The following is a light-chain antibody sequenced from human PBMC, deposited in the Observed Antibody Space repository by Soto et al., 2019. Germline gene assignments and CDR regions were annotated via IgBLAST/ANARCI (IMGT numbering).Light chain of an antibody. CDR3: SSYTSSSVVI. Sequence: QSALTQPASVSGSPGQSITISCTGSSSDVGAYNYVPWYQQHPGKAPKVMIFDVSNRPSGVSNRFSGSKSGITASLTISGLQAEDEADYYCSSYTSSSVVIVGGGTKVTVL. V-gene: IGLV2-14*03. CDR1: SSDVGAYNY. CDR2: DVS. J-gene: IGLJ2*01.